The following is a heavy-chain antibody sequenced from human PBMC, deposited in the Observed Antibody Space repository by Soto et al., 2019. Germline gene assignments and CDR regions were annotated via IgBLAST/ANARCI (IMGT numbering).Heavy chain of an antibody. CDR1: GGSISNGYYY. Sequence: QVQLQESGPGLVKPSQTLSLTCTVSGGSISNGYYYWSWVRQNPGKGLEWIGHIYHSGRTYYNPSLNSRVTISVDTPKNQFSLHLSSVTAADTAVYYCARWVEVSLDYFDSWGQGTPVTVSS. D-gene: IGHD2-15*01. J-gene: IGHJ4*02. V-gene: IGHV4-31*03. CDR2: IYHSGRT. CDR3: ARWVEVSLDYFDS.